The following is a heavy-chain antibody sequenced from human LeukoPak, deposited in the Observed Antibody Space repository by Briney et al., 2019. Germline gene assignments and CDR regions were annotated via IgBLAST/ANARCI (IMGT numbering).Heavy chain of an antibody. V-gene: IGHV3-7*01. CDR2: IKQDGSEK. CDR1: GFTFDDYA. Sequence: GGSLRLSCAASGFTFDDYAMSWVHQAPGKGLEWVANIKQDGSEKYYVDSVKGRFTISRDNAKNSLYLQMHSLRAEDTAVYYCARNRYLDLWGRGTLVTVSS. J-gene: IGHJ2*01. CDR3: ARNRYLDL. D-gene: IGHD2/OR15-2a*01.